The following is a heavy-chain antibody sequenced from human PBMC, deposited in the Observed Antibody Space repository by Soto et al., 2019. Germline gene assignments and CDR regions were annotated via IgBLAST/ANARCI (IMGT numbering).Heavy chain of an antibody. CDR1: GFTFSNAW. V-gene: IGHV3-15*01. CDR2: VKRKADGGTT. J-gene: IGHJ4*02. D-gene: IGHD3-3*01. CDR3: TSQPNFDFWDGYYQSYYFDH. Sequence: GGSLRLSCAASGFTFSNAWMSWVRQAPGKGLEWVGRVKRKADGGTTDFAAPVKGRFTISRDDSKNTLYLQMNGLKTEDTAVYYCTSQPNFDFWDGYYQSYYFDHWGQGALVTVSS.